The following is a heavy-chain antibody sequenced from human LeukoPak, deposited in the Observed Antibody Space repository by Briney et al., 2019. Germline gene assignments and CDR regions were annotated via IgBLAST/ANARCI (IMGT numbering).Heavy chain of an antibody. D-gene: IGHD5-12*01. V-gene: IGHV3-30-3*01. CDR2: ISYDGSNK. CDR3: ARDRYSLPGRTYGGYVHY. CDR1: GFTFSSYW. Sequence: GGSLRLSCAASGFTFSSYWMTWVRQAPGKGLEWVAVISYDGSNKYYADSVKGRFTISRDNSKNTLYLQMNSLRAEDTAVYYCARDRYSLPGRTYGGYVHYWGQGTLVTVSS. J-gene: IGHJ4*02.